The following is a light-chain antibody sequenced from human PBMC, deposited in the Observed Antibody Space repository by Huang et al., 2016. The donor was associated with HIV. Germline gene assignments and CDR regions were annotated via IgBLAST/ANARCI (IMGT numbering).Light chain of an antibody. Sequence: HLTQSPPSLSASVGDSVLISCRASQDIGPSLAWYKQRTGRAPKLLISGAATLQPGVPSRFSGDSAGTYFTLFISDLQPEDFATYYCQQLHTYPITFGQGTRLDIK. V-gene: IGKV1-13*02. CDR1: QDIGPS. J-gene: IGKJ5*01. CDR3: QQLHTYPIT. CDR2: GAA.